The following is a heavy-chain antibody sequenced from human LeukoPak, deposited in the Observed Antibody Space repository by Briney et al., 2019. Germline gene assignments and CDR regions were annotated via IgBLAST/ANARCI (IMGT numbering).Heavy chain of an antibody. CDR3: ARESYYDSSGYSHDAFDI. J-gene: IGHJ3*02. Sequence: SETLSLTCNVSGGSIRSYYWSWIRQPPGKGLEWIGYIYYSGSTNYNPSLKSRVTISVDTSKNQFSLKLSSVTAADTAIYYCARESYYDSSGYSHDAFDIWGQGTMVTVSS. CDR1: GGSIRSYY. CDR2: IYYSGST. D-gene: IGHD3-22*01. V-gene: IGHV4-59*12.